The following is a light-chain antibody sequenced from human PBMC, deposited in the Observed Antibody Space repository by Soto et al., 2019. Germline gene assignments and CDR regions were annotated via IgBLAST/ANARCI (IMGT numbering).Light chain of an antibody. V-gene: IGKV3-20*01. J-gene: IGKJ1*01. CDR3: QQSYSTLKT. Sequence: EIGLTQSPCTLSLSPGERATLSCRASQSVSSSYLAWYQQKPGQAPRFLIYGASNRATGIPDRFSGSGSGTDFTLTISRLEPEDFATYYCQQSYSTLKTFGQGTKVDIK. CDR1: QSVSSSY. CDR2: GAS.